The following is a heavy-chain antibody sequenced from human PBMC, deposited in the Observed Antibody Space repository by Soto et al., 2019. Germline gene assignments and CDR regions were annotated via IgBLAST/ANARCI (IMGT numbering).Heavy chain of an antibody. CDR3: ARDQGGECPKGSGMDV. Sequence: QVQLQESGPGLVKPSETLSLTCTVSGDSISSYYWSWIRLSPGQGLEWIGYIYYSGETNYNPSVKSGVTRSVDRTKYQFSLKLSSVTAADTALYYCARDQGGECPKGSGMDVWGQGTTVTVSS. D-gene: IGHD3-10*01. CDR2: IYYSGET. J-gene: IGHJ6*02. V-gene: IGHV4-59*12. CDR1: GDSISSYY.